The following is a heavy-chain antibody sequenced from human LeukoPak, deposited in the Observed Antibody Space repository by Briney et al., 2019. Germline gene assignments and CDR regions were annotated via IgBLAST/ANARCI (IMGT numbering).Heavy chain of an antibody. CDR2: ISYDGSHK. CDR1: GFTFSDDA. Sequence: GGSLRLSCAASGFTFSDDAIHWVRRAPGKGLEWVAVISYDGSHKFYADSVKGRFTISRDNSRNTGYLQMNSLSTEDTAVYYCARNYGSRNYYNFVPWGQGTLVTVSS. V-gene: IGHV3-30*04. J-gene: IGHJ5*02. CDR3: ARNYGSRNYYNFVP. D-gene: IGHD3-10*01.